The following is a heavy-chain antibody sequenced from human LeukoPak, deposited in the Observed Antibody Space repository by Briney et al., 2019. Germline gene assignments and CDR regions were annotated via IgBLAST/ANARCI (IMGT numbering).Heavy chain of an antibody. V-gene: IGHV3-7*04. Sequence: GGSLRLSCAASGFTFSSYWMSWVRQAPGKGLEWVANIKQDGSEKYYVDSVKGRFTISRDNAKNSLYLQMNSLRAEDTAVYYCARVKITMIVVGIVEESDYWGQGTLVTVSS. J-gene: IGHJ4*02. CDR3: ARVKITMIVVGIVEESDY. CDR2: IKQDGSEK. CDR1: GFTFSSYW. D-gene: IGHD3-22*01.